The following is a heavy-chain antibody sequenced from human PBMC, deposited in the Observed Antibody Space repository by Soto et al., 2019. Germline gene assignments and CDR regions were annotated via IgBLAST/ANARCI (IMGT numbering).Heavy chain of an antibody. CDR2: ISGSGGST. V-gene: IGHV3-23*01. D-gene: IGHD2-15*01. J-gene: IGHJ4*02. Sequence: GGSLRLSFAASGFTFSSYAMSWVRQAPGKGLEWVSAISGSGGSTYYADSVKGRFTISRDNSKNTLYLQMNSLRAEDTAVYYCAKDQVDGPSPDYWGQGTLVTVSS. CDR1: GFTFSSYA. CDR3: AKDQVDGPSPDY.